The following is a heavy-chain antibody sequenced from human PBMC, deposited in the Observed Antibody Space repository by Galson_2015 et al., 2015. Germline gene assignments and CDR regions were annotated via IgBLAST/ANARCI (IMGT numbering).Heavy chain of an antibody. V-gene: IGHV6-1*01. CDR3: AREGAQKRGTPGDAFDK. CDR2: TYYRSKWYY. CDR1: GDSVSTDYAA. J-gene: IGHJ3*02. D-gene: IGHD1-14*01. Sequence: CAISGDSVSTDYAAWNWIRQSPSRGLEWLGRTYYRSKWYYDYALSVRSRISINADTSKNQFSLQLKSVTPDDTAMYFCAREGAQKRGTPGDAFDKWGQGTMVTVSS.